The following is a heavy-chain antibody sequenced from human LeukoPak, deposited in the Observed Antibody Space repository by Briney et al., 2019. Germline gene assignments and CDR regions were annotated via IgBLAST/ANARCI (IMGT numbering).Heavy chain of an antibody. Sequence: GGSLRLSCAASGFTFSSYGMHWVRQAPGKGLEWVAVISYDGSNKYYADSVKGRFTISRDNSKNTLCLQMNSLRAEDTAVYYCAKDKGHYDFWSGYPYYFDYWGQGTLVTVSS. CDR1: GFTFSSYG. D-gene: IGHD3-3*01. CDR3: AKDKGHYDFWSGYPYYFDY. CDR2: ISYDGSNK. V-gene: IGHV3-30*18. J-gene: IGHJ4*02.